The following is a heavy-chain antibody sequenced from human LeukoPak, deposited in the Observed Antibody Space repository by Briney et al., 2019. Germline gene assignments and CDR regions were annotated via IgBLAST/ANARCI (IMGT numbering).Heavy chain of an antibody. CDR2: IHYSGST. CDR1: GGSVRSGSYY. D-gene: IGHD2-2*01. J-gene: IGHJ4*02. CDR3: ARDKGYCSSTSCYGLDY. V-gene: IGHV4-61*01. Sequence: PSETLSLTCTVCGGSVRSGSYYWSWIRQPPGKGLEWIGYIHYSGSTNYNPSLESRVTISVDTSKNQFSLKLNSVTAADTAVYYCARDKGYCSSTSCYGLDYWGQGTLVTVSS.